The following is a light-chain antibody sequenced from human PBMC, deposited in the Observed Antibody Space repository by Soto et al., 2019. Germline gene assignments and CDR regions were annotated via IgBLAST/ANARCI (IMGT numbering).Light chain of an antibody. CDR2: SGD. CDR1: QSVSSS. V-gene: IGKV3-11*01. J-gene: IGKJ1*01. CDR3: QQRYSWLRA. Sequence: EVVVTQSPDTLSLSPGETATLSCRASQSVSSSVAWYQHKPGQSPRLVVYSGDKRAPGIPPRFSGSGSGTDFTLTFSSLESDDFAIYYCQQRYSWLRAFGPGTKVEVK.